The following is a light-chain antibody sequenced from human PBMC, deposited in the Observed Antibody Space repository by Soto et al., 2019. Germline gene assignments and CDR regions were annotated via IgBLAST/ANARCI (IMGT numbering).Light chain of an antibody. CDR2: EVN. J-gene: IGLJ1*01. CDR1: SSGVGGYNY. Sequence: QSALTQPPSESGSPGQSVAISCTGTSSGVGGYNYVSWYQQHPGKAPKLMIYEVNKRPSGVPDRFSGSKSGNTASLTVSGLQAEDEADYYCSSYAGSSNVFGTGTKLTVL. CDR3: SSYAGSSNV. V-gene: IGLV2-8*01.